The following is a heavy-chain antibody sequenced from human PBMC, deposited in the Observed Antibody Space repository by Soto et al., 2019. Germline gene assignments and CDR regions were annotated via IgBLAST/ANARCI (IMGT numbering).Heavy chain of an antibody. D-gene: IGHD6-13*01. CDR1: GFTFSSYS. J-gene: IGHJ4*02. V-gene: IGHV3-21*01. CDR3: ARDFEPTRSTPGIAAAGNDY. CDR2: ISSSSSYI. Sequence: GGSLRLSCAASGFTFSSYSMNWVRQAPGKGLEWVSSISSSSSYIYYADSVKGRFTISRDNAKNSLYLQMNSLRAEDTAVYYCARDFEPTRSTPGIAAAGNDYWGQGTLVTVSS.